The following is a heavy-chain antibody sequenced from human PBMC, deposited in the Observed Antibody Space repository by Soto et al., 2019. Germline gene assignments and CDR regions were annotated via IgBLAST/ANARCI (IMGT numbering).Heavy chain of an antibody. CDR2: IIPIFGTP. D-gene: IGHD1-1*01. CDR3: ARDAAWAGTFYYYYYGMDV. J-gene: IGHJ6*02. V-gene: IGHV1-69*12. CDR1: GGTFSSYA. Sequence: QVQLVQSGAEVKKPGSSVKVSCKASGGTFSSYAISWVRQAPGQGLEWMGGIIPIFGTPNYAQQFQGRVTITADESTSPAHMELSSLRSEYTAVYYCARDAAWAGTFYYYYYGMDVWGQGTTVTVSS.